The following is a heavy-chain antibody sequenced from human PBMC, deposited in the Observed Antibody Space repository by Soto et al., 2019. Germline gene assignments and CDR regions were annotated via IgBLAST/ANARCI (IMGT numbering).Heavy chain of an antibody. J-gene: IGHJ4*02. D-gene: IGHD5-12*01. V-gene: IGHV4-59*01. CDR2: IYSSGTH. CDR1: GGSMSSYY. Sequence: SETLSLTCDVSGGSMSSYYCSWVRQPPWKGLEWIGYIYSSGTHNYNPSLESRLTISIDTSKNQFSLRMSSVTAEDTAVYYCATVQMAKLFFDYCGQRTLVTLCS. CDR3: ATVQMAKLFFDY.